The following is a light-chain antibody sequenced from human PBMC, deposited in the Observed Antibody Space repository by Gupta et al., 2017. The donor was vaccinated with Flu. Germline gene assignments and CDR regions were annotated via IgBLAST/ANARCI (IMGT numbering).Light chain of an antibody. Sequence: EILLTQSPATLSVSPGETVTLSCRASHRVTDNLAWYQQKPGQAPRLLIYDASTRATGVPARFSASGSGATFTLTISGLQPEDIGIYHCQQYTNWPLTFGPGTKVDL. CDR1: HRVTDN. CDR2: DAS. V-gene: IGKV3-15*01. J-gene: IGKJ3*01. CDR3: QQYTNWPLT.